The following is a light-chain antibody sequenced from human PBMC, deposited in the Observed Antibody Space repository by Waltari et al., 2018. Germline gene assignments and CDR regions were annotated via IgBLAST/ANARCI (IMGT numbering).Light chain of an antibody. Sequence: EIVLTQSPGTLSLSPGQRATLFCRASQSVGRTLAWYQPKPGQAPRLLIYDASTRATGIPDRFSAPGSGTDFSLTISRLEPEEFAVYYCQKYGRLPATFGRGTTVEIK. CDR2: DAS. CDR3: QKYGRLPAT. CDR1: QSVGRT. J-gene: IGKJ1*01. V-gene: IGKV3-20*01.